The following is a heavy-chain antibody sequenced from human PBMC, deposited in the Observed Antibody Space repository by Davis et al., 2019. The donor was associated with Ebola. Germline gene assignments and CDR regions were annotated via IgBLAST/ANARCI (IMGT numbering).Heavy chain of an antibody. D-gene: IGHD2-21*02. V-gene: IGHV3-30*02. J-gene: IGHJ6*02. CDR3: ARGSVVTALPYYYGMDV. CDR2: IRYDGSNQ. CDR1: GFTFSNYV. Sequence: GESLKISCAASGFTFSNYVMSWVRQAPGKGLEWVAFIRYDGSNQYYTDSVKGRFTISRDDSKNTLFLQMYSLRAEDTAVYYCARGSVVTALPYYYGMDVWGQGTTVTVSS.